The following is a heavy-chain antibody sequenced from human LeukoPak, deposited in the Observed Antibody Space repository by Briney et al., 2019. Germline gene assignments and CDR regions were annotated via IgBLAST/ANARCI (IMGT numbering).Heavy chain of an antibody. Sequence: TGGSLTLSCAASGFTFSNFAMNWVRQAPGKGLEWVAFISYDGSNKSYADSVKGRFAVSRDNSKNTLYLQMNSLRPEDTGFYYCAKSYDNCWYVCDYWGQGTLVTVSS. CDR2: ISYDGSNK. CDR3: AKSYDNCWYVCDY. D-gene: IGHD6-13*01. CDR1: GFTFSNFA. J-gene: IGHJ4*02. V-gene: IGHV3-30*09.